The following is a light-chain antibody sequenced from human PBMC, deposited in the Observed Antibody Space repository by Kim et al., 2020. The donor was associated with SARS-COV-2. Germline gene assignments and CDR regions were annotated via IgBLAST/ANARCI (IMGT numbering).Light chain of an antibody. CDR3: AAWDDSLNGYV. J-gene: IGLJ1*01. V-gene: IGLV1-44*01. CDR2: SNN. CDR1: SSNIGSKT. Sequence: GPRFTISCSGSSSNIGSKTVNWYQQLPGTAPKLLIYSNNKPPSGIPDRFSGSKSGTSASLAISGLQSEDEADYYCAAWDDSLNGYVFGTGTKVTVL.